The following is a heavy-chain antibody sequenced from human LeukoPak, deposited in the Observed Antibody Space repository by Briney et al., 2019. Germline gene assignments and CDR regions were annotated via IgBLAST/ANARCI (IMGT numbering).Heavy chain of an antibody. CDR3: ARGYYYDSSGYHGMDV. D-gene: IGHD3-22*01. CDR2: IYYSGST. J-gene: IGHJ6*02. Sequence: SETLSLTCTVSGGSISSSSYYWGWIRQPPGKGLEWIGSIYYSGSTYYNPSLKSRVTISVDTSKNQCSLKLSSVTAADTAVYYCARGYYYDSSGYHGMDVWGQGTTVTVSS. V-gene: IGHV4-39*01. CDR1: GGSISSSSYY.